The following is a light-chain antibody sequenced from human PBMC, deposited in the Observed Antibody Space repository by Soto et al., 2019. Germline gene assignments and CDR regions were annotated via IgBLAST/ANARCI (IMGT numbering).Light chain of an antibody. J-gene: IGKJ4*01. CDR1: QSVSNY. CDR2: DAS. CDR3: QHYSSSPRT. Sequence: EIVLTQSPATLSLSPGERATLSCRASQSVSNYLAWYQQRRGQAPRLLIYDASNRATGIPDRFSGSGSGTDFTLTISRLEPEDFVVYYCQHYSSSPRTFGGGTKVDIK. V-gene: IGKV3-11*01.